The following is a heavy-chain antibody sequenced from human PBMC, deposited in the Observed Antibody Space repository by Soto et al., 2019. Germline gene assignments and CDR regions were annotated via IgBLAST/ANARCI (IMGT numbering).Heavy chain of an antibody. CDR3: ARDRVRGVIITSNWFDP. V-gene: IGHV3-64*01. D-gene: IGHD3-10*01. CDR1: GFTFSSYA. Sequence: GGSLRLSCAASGFTFSSYAMHWVRQAPGKGLEYVSAISSNGGSIYYANSVKGRFTISRDNSKNTLYLQMGSLRAEDMAVYYCARDRVRGVIITSNWFDPWGQGTLVTVSS. J-gene: IGHJ5*02. CDR2: ISSNGGSI.